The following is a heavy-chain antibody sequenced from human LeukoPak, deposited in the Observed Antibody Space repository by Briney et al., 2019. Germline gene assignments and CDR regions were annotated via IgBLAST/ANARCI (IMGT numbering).Heavy chain of an antibody. CDR3: ARDRAPSGFYLGDFYY. CDR1: GFTFSDYY. Sequence: GGSLRLSCAASGFTFSDYYMSWIRQAPGKGLEWVSYISISSSYTKYADSVKGRFTITRDNAKKSLYLQMNSLRADDSAVYYCARDRAPSGFYLGDFYYWGQGALVTVSS. D-gene: IGHD3-22*01. CDR2: ISISSSYT. V-gene: IGHV3-11*05. J-gene: IGHJ4*02.